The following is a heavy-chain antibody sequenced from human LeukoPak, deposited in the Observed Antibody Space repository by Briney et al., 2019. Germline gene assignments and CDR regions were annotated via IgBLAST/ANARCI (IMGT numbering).Heavy chain of an antibody. J-gene: IGHJ6*02. CDR2: ISYEGRNK. CDR1: GFTFSSYG. CDR3: AEQYYDILTRIHYYGMDV. D-gene: IGHD3-9*01. Sequence: GGSRRLSCGASGFTFSSYGMHWVGQAPGKGLEWVAVISYEGRNKYYADSVKGRLTISRDNSTTTLYLPMNSPRAADTAVYYCAEQYYDILTRIHYYGMDVWGQGTTLTVSS. V-gene: IGHV3-30*18.